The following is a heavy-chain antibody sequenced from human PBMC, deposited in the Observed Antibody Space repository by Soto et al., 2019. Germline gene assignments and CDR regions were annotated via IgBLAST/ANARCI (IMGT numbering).Heavy chain of an antibody. D-gene: IGHD2-15*01. J-gene: IGHJ4*02. CDR2: ISYDGSNK. Sequence: GGSLRLSCAASGFTFSSYAMHWVRQAPGKGLEWVAVISYDGSNKYYADSVKGRFTISRDNSKNTLYLQMNSLRAEDTAVYYCARDTWAGGGSLPFDYWGQGTRVPVSS. CDR1: GFTFSSYA. CDR3: ARDTWAGGGSLPFDY. V-gene: IGHV3-30-3*01.